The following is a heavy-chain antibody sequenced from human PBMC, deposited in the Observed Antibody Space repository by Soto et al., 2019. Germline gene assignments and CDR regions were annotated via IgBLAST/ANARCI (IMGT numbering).Heavy chain of an antibody. CDR3: ARDSSRGYSYGDLRY. CDR1: GGSVSSGSYY. D-gene: IGHD5-18*01. J-gene: IGHJ4*02. CDR2: IYYSGST. Sequence: PSETLSLTCTVSGGSVSSGSYYWSWVRQPPGKGLEWIGYIYYSGSTNYNPSLKSRVTISVDTSKNQFSLKLTSVTAADTAVYYCARDSSRGYSYGDLRYWGQGTLVTVSS. V-gene: IGHV4-61*01.